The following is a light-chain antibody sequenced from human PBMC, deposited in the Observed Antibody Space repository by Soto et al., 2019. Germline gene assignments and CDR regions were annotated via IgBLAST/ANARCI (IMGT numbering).Light chain of an antibody. Sequence: DVVMTQTPVSRSVVPGQPASISGKASQTLLHITGETFLFWYLQKPGQSPQLLIYEVATRVSGVPDRFSGSGSATDFTLEISRVETDDVGIYYCMQRTQLPPTFGQGTRLEIK. CDR3: MQRTQLPPT. J-gene: IGKJ5*01. CDR2: EVA. V-gene: IGKV2-29*03. CDR1: QTLLHITGETF.